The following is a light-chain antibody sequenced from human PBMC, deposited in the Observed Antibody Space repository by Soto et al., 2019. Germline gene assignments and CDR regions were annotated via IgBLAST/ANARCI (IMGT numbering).Light chain of an antibody. V-gene: IGKV1-33*01. CDR3: QQFHDLPIT. J-gene: IGKJ5*01. Sequence: DIQLTQSPPSLSASIGDRVTITCQATQDISIFLNWYQQKPGKAPELLIYDATILETGVPSRFSGSGSGTDFTFTISGLQPEDLATYYCQQFHDLPITFGQGTRLETK. CDR1: QDISIF. CDR2: DAT.